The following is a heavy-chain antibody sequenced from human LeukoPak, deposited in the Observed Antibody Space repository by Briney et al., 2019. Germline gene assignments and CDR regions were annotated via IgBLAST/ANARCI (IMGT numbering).Heavy chain of an antibody. V-gene: IGHV1-8*01. CDR1: VYTFISYD. J-gene: IGHJ4*02. CDR2: MTTNRGNT. CDR3: ARGVATDY. Sequence: ATVKLPRTPSVYTFISYDINGVRQATGQGRGWVVWMTTNRGNTGYAQKFQGRVTMTRNTSISTAYMELSSVRSEDTAVYYCARGVATDYWGQGTLVTVSS. D-gene: IGHD5-12*01.